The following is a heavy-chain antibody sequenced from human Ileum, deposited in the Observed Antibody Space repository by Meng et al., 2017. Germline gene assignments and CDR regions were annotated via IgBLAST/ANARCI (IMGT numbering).Heavy chain of an antibody. Sequence: SETLSLTCTVSGGSVSSGSYYWSWIRQPPGKGLEWIGYIYYSGSTNYNPSLKSRVTISVDTSKNQFSLKLSSVTAADTAVYYCAREKVVKLYYYDSSGYYAYWGQGTLVTVSS. D-gene: IGHD3-22*01. CDR3: AREKVVKLYYYDSSGYYAY. CDR2: IYYSGST. J-gene: IGHJ4*02. V-gene: IGHV4-61*01. CDR1: GGSVSSGSYY.